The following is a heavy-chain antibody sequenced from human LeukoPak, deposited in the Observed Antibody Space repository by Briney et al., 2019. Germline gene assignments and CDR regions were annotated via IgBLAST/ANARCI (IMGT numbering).Heavy chain of an antibody. V-gene: IGHV3-30*03. Sequence: GGSLRLSCAASGFTFRSYSMNWVCQAPGKGLDWVAVISYDGSNKYYADSVKGRFTISRDNSKNTLYLQMNSLRAEDTAVYYCARADGIAARLGPFDYWGQGTLVTVSS. CDR1: GFTFRSYS. CDR3: ARADGIAARLGPFDY. CDR2: ISYDGSNK. J-gene: IGHJ4*02. D-gene: IGHD6-6*01.